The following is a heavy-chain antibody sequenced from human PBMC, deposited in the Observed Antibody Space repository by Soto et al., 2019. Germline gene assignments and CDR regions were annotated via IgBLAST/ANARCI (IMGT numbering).Heavy chain of an antibody. CDR3: ARVVQFYDSSGYSFYYFDY. CDR1: CDSINSADYY. V-gene: IGHV4-30-4*01. J-gene: IGHJ4*02. D-gene: IGHD3-22*01. Sequence: PSETLSLTCTFSCDSINSADYYWSWLRQPPGKGLEWIGYIYYSRSDYYNPSLGRRATITIDTSRNQFSLNLMSVTAADTAVYYCARVVQFYDSSGYSFYYFDYWGQGALVTVSS. CDR2: IYYSRSD.